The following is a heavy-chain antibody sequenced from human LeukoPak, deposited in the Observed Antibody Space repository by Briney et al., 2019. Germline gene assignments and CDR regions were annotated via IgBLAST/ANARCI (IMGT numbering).Heavy chain of an antibody. V-gene: IGHV1-18*01. J-gene: IGHJ6*03. Sequence: ASVKVSCKASGYTFTSYGISWMRQAPGQGLEWMAWISAYNGNTNYAQKLQGRVTVTTDTFTSTAYMELRSLRSDDTAMYYCARAEGVVVAAHIDVWGKGTTVTVSS. CDR3: ARAEGVVVAAHIDV. CDR1: GYTFTSYG. D-gene: IGHD2-15*01. CDR2: ISAYNGNT.